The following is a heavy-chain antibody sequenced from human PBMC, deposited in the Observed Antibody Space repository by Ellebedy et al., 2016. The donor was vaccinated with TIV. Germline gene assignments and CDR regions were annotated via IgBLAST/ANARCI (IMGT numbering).Heavy chain of an antibody. CDR1: GASISSGGYS. V-gene: IGHV4-31*03. D-gene: IGHD4-11*01. CDR3: ARADSNYFTH. CDR2: IHYSGST. J-gene: IGHJ4*02. Sequence: MPSETLSLTCTVSGASISSGGYSWSLIRKLPGKSLERIGYIHYSGSTYYNPSLKRRLTMSEDKSKNQFSLKLSSVTAADTAVYHCARADSNYFTHWGQGTLVTVSS.